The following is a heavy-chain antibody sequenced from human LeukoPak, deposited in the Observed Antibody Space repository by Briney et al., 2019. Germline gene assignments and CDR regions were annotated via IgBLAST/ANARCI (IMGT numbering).Heavy chain of an antibody. CDR2: ISWNSGSI. Sequence: PGRSLRLSCAASGFTFDDYAMHWVRQAPGKGLEWVSGISWNSGSIGYADSVKGRFTISRDNAKNSLYLQMNSLRAEDTALYYCAKDIAAGGPVVPAAFDYWGQGTLVTVSS. CDR3: AKDIAAGGPVVPAAFDY. D-gene: IGHD2-2*01. J-gene: IGHJ4*02. CDR1: GFTFDDYA. V-gene: IGHV3-9*01.